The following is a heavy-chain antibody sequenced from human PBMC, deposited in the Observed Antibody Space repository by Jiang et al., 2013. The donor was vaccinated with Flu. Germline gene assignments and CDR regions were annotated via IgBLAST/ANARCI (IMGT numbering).Heavy chain of an antibody. CDR3: ARQTTAATYQLDS. CDR2: IDPSDSYT. CDR1: GYIFSSYW. V-gene: IGHV5-10-1*01. J-gene: IGHJ4*02. Sequence: GAEVKKPGESLRISCKASGYIFSSYWINWVRQMPGKGLEWMGNIDPSDSYTNYSPSFQGHVTFSADRSINTAYLQWSSLKASDTAVYYCARQTTAATYQLDSWGQGTLLTVSS. D-gene: IGHD6-13*01.